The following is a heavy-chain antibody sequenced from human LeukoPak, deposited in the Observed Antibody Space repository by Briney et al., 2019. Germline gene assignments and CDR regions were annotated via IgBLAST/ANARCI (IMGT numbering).Heavy chain of an antibody. V-gene: IGHV3-23*01. CDR1: AFRSSSFA. J-gene: IGHJ3*02. CDR3: AKDPNGDYVGAFDS. D-gene: IGHD4-17*01. CDR2: IHGNGETT. Sequence: PGGSLRLSCAASAFRSSSFAMTWVRQAPGKGLEWVSGIHGNGETTYYADSVKGRFTISRDNSRELLYLQMNSLRVEDTAVYYCAKDPNGDYVGAFDSWGQGTMVTVSS.